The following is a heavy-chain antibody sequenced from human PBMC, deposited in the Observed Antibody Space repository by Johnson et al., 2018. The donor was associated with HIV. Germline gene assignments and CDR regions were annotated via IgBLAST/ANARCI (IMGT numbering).Heavy chain of an antibody. D-gene: IGHD6-13*01. CDR3: AKDERAAAGTRGLDAFDI. V-gene: IGHV3-30-3*01. J-gene: IGHJ3*02. CDR2: ISFDGSNK. Sequence: QVQLVESGGGVVQPGGSLRLSCAASGFTFSSYAMHWVRQAPGKGLEWVAVISFDGSNKYYADTVKGRFNISRDNSKNTLYLQMNSLRAEDTAVYYCAKDERAAAGTRGLDAFDIWGQGTMVTVSS. CDR1: GFTFSSYA.